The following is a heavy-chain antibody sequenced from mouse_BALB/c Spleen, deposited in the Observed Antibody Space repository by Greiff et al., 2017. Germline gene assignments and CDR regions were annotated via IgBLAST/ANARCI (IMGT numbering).Heavy chain of an antibody. CDR3: ARGGYDLYFDV. CDR1: GFTFSSYA. J-gene: IGHJ1*01. D-gene: IGHD2-2*01. CDR2: ISSGGSYT. Sequence: EVQLVESGGGLVKPGGSLKLSCAASGFTFSSYAMSWVRQSPEKRLEWVAEISSGGSYTYYPDTVTGRFTISRDNAKNTLYLEMSSLRSEDTAMYYCARGGYDLYFDVWGAGTTVTVSS. V-gene: IGHV5-9-4*01.